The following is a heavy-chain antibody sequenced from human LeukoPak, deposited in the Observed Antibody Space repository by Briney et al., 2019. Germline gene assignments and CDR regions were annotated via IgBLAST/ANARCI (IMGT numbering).Heavy chain of an antibody. CDR2: ISAYNGNT. J-gene: IGHJ4*02. CDR3: ARTAYPYYYGSGSPSY. Sequence: ASVKVSCKASGYTFTSYGISWVRQAPGQGLEWMGWISAYNGNTNYAQKLQGRVTMTTDTSTSTAYMELRSLRSDDTAVYYCARTAYPYYYGSGSPSYWGQGTLVTVSS. V-gene: IGHV1-18*01. D-gene: IGHD3-10*01. CDR1: GYTFTSYG.